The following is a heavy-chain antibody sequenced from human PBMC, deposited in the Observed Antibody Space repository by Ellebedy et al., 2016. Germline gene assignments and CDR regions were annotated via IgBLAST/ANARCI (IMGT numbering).Heavy chain of an antibody. V-gene: IGHV3-30*18. Sequence: GESLKISCAASGFTFSSYGMHWVRQAPGKGLEWVAVISYDGSNKYYADSVKGRFTISRDNSKNTLYLQMNSLRAEDTAVYYCAKDGVDYGSGSYLVMGYWGQGTLVTVSS. D-gene: IGHD3-10*01. CDR1: GFTFSSYG. CDR3: AKDGVDYGSGSYLVMGY. J-gene: IGHJ4*02. CDR2: ISYDGSNK.